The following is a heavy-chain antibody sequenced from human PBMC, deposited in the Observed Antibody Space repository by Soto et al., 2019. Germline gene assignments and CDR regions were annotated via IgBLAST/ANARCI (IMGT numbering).Heavy chain of an antibody. CDR3: ARDGDFGSHYMVV. V-gene: IGHV1-46*03. D-gene: IGHD3-10*01. J-gene: IGHJ6*03. CDR2: INPSGGST. Sequence: ASVKVSCKAAGYTCTSYYMHWVRKNTGQRQERKGIINPSGGSTSYAQKFQGRVTMTRGTSTSTVYMELSSLRSEDSAVYFCARDGDFGSHYMVVWGKGTTVTVSS. CDR1: GYTCTSYY.